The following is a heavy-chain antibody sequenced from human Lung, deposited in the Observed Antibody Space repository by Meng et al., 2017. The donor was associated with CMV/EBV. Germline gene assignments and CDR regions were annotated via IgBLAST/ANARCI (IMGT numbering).Heavy chain of an antibody. Sequence: LRLSCTVTGGSISSDDHYWSWIRQTPGKGLEWIGYIYYSGSTYYIPSLKSRVIMSVDTSKNHFSLNLTSVTAADTAVYYCSRWSLVHYNMDVWGQGTAVTVS. CDR1: GGSISSDDHY. J-gene: IGHJ6*02. D-gene: IGHD3-16*01. CDR2: IYYSGST. CDR3: SRWSLVHYNMDV. V-gene: IGHV4-30-4*01.